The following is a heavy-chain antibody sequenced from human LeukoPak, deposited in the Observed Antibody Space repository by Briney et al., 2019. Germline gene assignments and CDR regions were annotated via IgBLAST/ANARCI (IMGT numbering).Heavy chain of an antibody. J-gene: IGHJ5*02. D-gene: IGHD2-8*01. CDR1: GGSFSGYY. Sequence: PSETLSLTCAVYGGSFSGYYWSWIRQPPGKGLEWIGEINHSGSTNYNPSLKSRVTISVDTSKNQFSLKLSSVTAADTAVYYCARSPEAILYPNWFDPWGQGTLVTVSS. V-gene: IGHV4-34*01. CDR2: INHSGST. CDR3: ARSPEAILYPNWFDP.